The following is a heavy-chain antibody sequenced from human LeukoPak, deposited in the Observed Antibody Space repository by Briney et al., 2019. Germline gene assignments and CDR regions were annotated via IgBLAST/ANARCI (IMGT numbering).Heavy chain of an antibody. J-gene: IGHJ5*02. V-gene: IGHV3-74*01. CDR1: GFTFSSYW. Sequence: GGSLRLSCAASGFTFSSYWMHWVRQAPGKGLVWVSRIHSDGSSISYADSVKGRFTISRDNSKNTLYLQMNSLRAEDTAVYYCAKGTAEIAGGNHWFDPWGQGTLVTVSS. CDR2: IHSDGSSI. D-gene: IGHD6-13*01. CDR3: AKGTAEIAGGNHWFDP.